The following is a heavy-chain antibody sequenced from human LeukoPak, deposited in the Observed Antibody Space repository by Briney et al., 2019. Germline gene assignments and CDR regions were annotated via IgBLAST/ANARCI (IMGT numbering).Heavy chain of an antibody. CDR3: ARDPMAYCGGDCYSGNYFDY. D-gene: IGHD2-21*02. V-gene: IGHV1-18*01. CDR1: GYTFTSYG. CDR2: ISAYNGNT. J-gene: IGHJ4*02. Sequence: ASVKVSCKASGYTFTSYGISWVRQAPGQGLEWMGWISAYNGNTNYAQKLQGRVTMTTDTSTSTAYMELRSLRSDDTAVYYCARDPMAYCGGDCYSGNYFDYWGQGTLVIVSS.